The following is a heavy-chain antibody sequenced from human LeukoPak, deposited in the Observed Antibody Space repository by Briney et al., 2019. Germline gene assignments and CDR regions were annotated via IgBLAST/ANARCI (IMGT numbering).Heavy chain of an antibody. CDR3: ARGGKIAAAGTGY. CDR1: GFTFSSYS. Sequence: GGSLILSCAASGFTFSSYSMNWVRQAPGKGLEWVSSISSSSSYIYYADSVKGRFTISRDNAKNSLYLRMNRLRAEDTAVYYCARGGKIAAAGTGYWGQGTLVTVSS. J-gene: IGHJ4*02. CDR2: ISSSSSYI. D-gene: IGHD6-13*01. V-gene: IGHV3-21*01.